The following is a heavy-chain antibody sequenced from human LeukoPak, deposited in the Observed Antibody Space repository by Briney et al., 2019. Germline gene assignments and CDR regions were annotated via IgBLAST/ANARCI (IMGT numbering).Heavy chain of an antibody. D-gene: IGHD3-22*01. CDR3: AKDKGYDSSGYYTDAFDI. CDR1: GFTFDDYA. CDR2: ISWNSGSI. Sequence: PGRSLRLSCAASGFTFDDYAMHWVRQAPGKGLEWVSGISWNSGSIGYADSVKGRFTISRDNAKNSLYLQMNSLRAEDTALYYCAKDKGYDSSGYYTDAFDIWGQGTMVTVSS. J-gene: IGHJ3*02. V-gene: IGHV3-9*01.